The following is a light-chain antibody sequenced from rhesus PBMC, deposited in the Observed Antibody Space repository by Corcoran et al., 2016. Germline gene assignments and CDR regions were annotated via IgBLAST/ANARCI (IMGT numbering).Light chain of an antibody. V-gene: IGKV1-28*03. Sequence: DIQMIQSPSSLSASVGDTVTITCRASQGISSYLNWFQQKPWKAPKLLIYDASRLERGDPSRFSGSGSGTDFTLTLSSLQPEDFAAYYCLQHNSYPYSFGQGTKVEIK. J-gene: IGKJ2*01. CDR3: LQHNSYPYS. CDR1: QGISSY. CDR2: DAS.